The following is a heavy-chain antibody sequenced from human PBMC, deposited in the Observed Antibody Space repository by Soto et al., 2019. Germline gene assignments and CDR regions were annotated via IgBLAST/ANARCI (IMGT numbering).Heavy chain of an antibody. J-gene: IGHJ6*02. Sequence: ASVKVSCKASGGTFSSYAISWVRQAPGQGLEWMGGIIPIFGTANYAQKFQGRVTVTADESTSTAYMELSSLRSEDTAVYYCARCSRDSERTHMDEIYHYYYMHVSRRDHGHRLL. CDR3: ARCSRDSERTHMDEIYHYYYMHV. D-gene: IGHD3-10*02. CDR2: IIPIFGTA. V-gene: IGHV1-69*13. CDR1: GGTFSSYA.